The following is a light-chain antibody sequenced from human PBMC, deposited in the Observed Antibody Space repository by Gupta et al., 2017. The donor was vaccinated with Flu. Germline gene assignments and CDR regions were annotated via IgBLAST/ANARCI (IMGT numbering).Light chain of an antibody. V-gene: IGLV1-44*01. CDR2: NDN. Sequence: CYQHLPGTASRLLIYNDNQRPSGVPDRFSGSKSGTSASLAIGGLQSEDEADYYCAAWDDSPTALSADGSLTGLWVFGGGTKLSVL. CDR3: AAWDDSPTALSADGSLTGLWV. J-gene: IGLJ3*02.